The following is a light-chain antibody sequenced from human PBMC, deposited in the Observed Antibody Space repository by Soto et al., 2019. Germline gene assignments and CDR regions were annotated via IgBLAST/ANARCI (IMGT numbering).Light chain of an antibody. CDR3: ATWDGGLSGPWV. J-gene: IGLJ1*01. CDR1: NSNIGSDI. CDR2: TTN. V-gene: IGLV1-44*01. Sequence: QSVLTQPPSASGTPGQRATISCCGSNSNIGSDIVNCYQLLPGAAPEVLINTTNQRPSGVPERFSGSKSGTSASLAISGLQSEDEANSACATWDGGLSGPWVFGTGRKVTV.